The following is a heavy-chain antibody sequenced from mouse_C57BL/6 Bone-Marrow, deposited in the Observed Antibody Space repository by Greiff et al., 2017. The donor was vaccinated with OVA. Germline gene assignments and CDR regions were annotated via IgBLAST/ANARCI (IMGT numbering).Heavy chain of an antibody. CDR3: TRNGPITTVVATDFDV. Sequence: QVQLQQSGAELVRPGASVTLSCKASGYTFTDYEMHWVKQTPVHGLEWIGAIDPETGGTAYNQKFKGKAILTADKSSSTAYMELRSLTSEDSAVYYGTRNGPITTVVATDFDVWGTGTTVTVSS. CDR1: GYTFTDYE. D-gene: IGHD1-1*01. V-gene: IGHV1-15*01. CDR2: IDPETGGT. J-gene: IGHJ1*03.